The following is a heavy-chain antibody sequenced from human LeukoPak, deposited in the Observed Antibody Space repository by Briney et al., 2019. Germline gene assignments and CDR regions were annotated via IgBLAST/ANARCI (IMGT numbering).Heavy chain of an antibody. Sequence: GESLKISCKGSGYSFTNYWIGWVRQVPGKGLEWMGIIYPGDSDTRYSPSFQGQVTISADKSIRTAYLQWSSLKASDTAMYYCARLPPSRTFDYWGQGTLVTVSS. CDR2: IYPGDSDT. V-gene: IGHV5-51*01. CDR3: ARLPPSRTFDY. J-gene: IGHJ4*02. CDR1: GYSFTNYW.